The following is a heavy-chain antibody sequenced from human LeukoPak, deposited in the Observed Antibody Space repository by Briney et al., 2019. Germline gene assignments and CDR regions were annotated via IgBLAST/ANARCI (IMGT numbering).Heavy chain of an antibody. Sequence: ASVKVSCKASGGTFSSYAISWVRHPPGQGLERKGSMIPIFGTANYQQKPQRRVTITADESPSPAYMEPSSLRSEHTAVYYCARGYQLLYRNYYYYYYMDVWGKGTTVTVSS. V-gene: IGHV1-69*13. CDR3: ARGYQLLYRNYYYYYYMDV. CDR1: GGTFSSYA. CDR2: MIPIFGTA. J-gene: IGHJ6*03. D-gene: IGHD2-2*02.